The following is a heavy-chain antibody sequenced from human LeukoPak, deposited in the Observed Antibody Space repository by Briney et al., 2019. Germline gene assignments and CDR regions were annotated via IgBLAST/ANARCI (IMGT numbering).Heavy chain of an antibody. CDR2: INPNSGGT. CDR3: AREDSSSGDYYYYYGMDV. D-gene: IGHD6-6*01. Sequence: ASVKVSCKASGYTFTGYYMHWVRQAPGQGLEWMGWINPNSGGTNYAQKFQGRVTMTRDTSISTAYMELSRLRSDDTAVYYCAREDSSSGDYYYYYGMDVWGQGTTVTVSS. CDR1: GYTFTGYY. J-gene: IGHJ6*02. V-gene: IGHV1-2*02.